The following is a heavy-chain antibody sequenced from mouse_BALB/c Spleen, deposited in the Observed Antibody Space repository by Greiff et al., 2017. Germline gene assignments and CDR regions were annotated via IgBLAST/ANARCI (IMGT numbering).Heavy chain of an antibody. Sequence: EVKLVESGGGLVKPGGSLKLSCAASGFTFSSYAMSWVRQSPEKRLEWVAEISSGGSYTYYPDTVTGRFTISRDNAKNTLYLEMSSLRSEDTAMYYCARDHGNFYFDYWGQGTTLTVSS. J-gene: IGHJ2*01. CDR2: ISSGGSYT. CDR1: GFTFSSYA. V-gene: IGHV5-9-4*01. D-gene: IGHD2-1*01. CDR3: ARDHGNFYFDY.